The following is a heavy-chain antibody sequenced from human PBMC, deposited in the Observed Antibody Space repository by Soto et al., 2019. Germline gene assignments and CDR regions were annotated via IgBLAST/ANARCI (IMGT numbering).Heavy chain of an antibody. Sequence: GGSLRLSCAASGFTFSSYWMHWVRQAPGKGLVWVSRINRDGSSTNYADTVKGRFTISRDNAKNTLYLQMNILRAEDTVFFYCARGCSNGSCFGSFWGQGTLVTVSS. V-gene: IGHV3-74*01. D-gene: IGHD2-8*01. CDR1: GFTFSSYW. CDR2: INRDGSST. CDR3: ARGCSNGSCFGSF. J-gene: IGHJ4*02.